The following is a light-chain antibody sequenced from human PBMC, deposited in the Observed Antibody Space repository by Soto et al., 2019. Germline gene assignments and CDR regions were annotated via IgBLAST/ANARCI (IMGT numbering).Light chain of an antibody. J-gene: IGKJ4*01. Sequence: DIVMTQSPDSLAVSLGERATINCKSSQSVLYSSNNKNYLAWYQQKPGQPPKLLIYWASTRESGVPDRFSGSGSGTDFALTLSSLLAEDGTVYYCQQCYRTPLTFGGGTKVEIK. V-gene: IGKV4-1*01. CDR3: QQCYRTPLT. CDR1: QSVLYSSNNKNY. CDR2: WAS.